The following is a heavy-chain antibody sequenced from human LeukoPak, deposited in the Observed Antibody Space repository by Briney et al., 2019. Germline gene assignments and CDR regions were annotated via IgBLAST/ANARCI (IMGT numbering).Heavy chain of an antibody. Sequence: GGSLRLSCAASGNYWMHWVRQAPGKGLVWVSHINSDGSWTSYADSVKGRFTISKDNAKNTVYPQMNSLRAEDTAVYYCVSFYETYWGRGTLVTVSS. CDR3: VSFYETY. CDR2: INSDGSWT. J-gene: IGHJ4*02. V-gene: IGHV3-74*01. CDR1: GNYW. D-gene: IGHD2/OR15-2a*01.